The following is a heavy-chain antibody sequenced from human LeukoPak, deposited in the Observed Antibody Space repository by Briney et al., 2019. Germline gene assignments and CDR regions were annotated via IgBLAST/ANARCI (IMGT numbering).Heavy chain of an antibody. CDR3: ARDRARGAAYGMDV. V-gene: IGHV7-4-1*02. J-gene: IGHJ6*02. CDR2: INTNTGNP. Sequence: GASVKVSCKASGYTFTSYAMNWVRQAPGQGLEWMGWINTNTGNPTYAQGFTGRFVFSLDTSVSTAYLQISSLKAEDTAVYYCARDRARGAAYGMDVWGQGTTVTVSS. D-gene: IGHD3-10*01. CDR1: GYTFTSYA.